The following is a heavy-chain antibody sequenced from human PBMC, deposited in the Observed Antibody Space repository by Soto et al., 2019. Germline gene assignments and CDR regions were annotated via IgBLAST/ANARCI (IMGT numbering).Heavy chain of an antibody. V-gene: IGHV1-69*18. Sequence: QGQLEQSGAEVKRPGSSVKVSCKTSGGNFNTYPISWVRQAPVHRLEWMGKIIPIFGTPDYAQKFQGRVTINADEDPSTVYMELRSLKSDDSAVYYCARESRLGGSTGWKRENLFDIWGQGTMVTGSS. J-gene: IGHJ3*02. CDR3: ARESRLGGSTGWKRENLFDI. CDR1: GGNFNTYP. D-gene: IGHD3-16*01. CDR2: IIPIFGTP.